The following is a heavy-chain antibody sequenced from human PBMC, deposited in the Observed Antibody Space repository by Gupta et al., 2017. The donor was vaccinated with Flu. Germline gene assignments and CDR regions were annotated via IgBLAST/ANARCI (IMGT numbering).Heavy chain of an antibody. J-gene: IGHJ4*02. CDR1: GYTFTGYY. V-gene: IGHV1-2*02. CDR3: ARDARGYDSSGYYEN. Sequence: QVQLVQSGAEVKKPGASVKVSCKASGYTFTGYYMHWVRQAPGQGLEWMGWINPNSGGTNYAQKFQGRVTMTRDTSISTAYMELSRLRSDDTAVYYCARDARGYDSSGYYENWGQGTLVTVSS. CDR2: INPNSGGT. D-gene: IGHD3-22*01.